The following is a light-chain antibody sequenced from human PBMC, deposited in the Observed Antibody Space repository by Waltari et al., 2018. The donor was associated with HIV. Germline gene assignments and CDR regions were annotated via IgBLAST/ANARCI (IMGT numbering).Light chain of an antibody. J-gene: IGKJ5*01. CDR3: QQYNSYSPIT. CDR1: QSISTW. Sequence: DIQMTHSPSPVSASVGDRATIPCRASQSISTWLAWYQQKPGKAPKLLIYKASSLESGVQSRCSGSGSGTEFTLTISSLQPDDFATYYCQQYNSYSPITFGQGTRLEIK. V-gene: IGKV1-5*03. CDR2: KAS.